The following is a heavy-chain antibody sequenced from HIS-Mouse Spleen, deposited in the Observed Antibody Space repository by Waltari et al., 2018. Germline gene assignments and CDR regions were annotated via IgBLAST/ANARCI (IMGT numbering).Heavy chain of an antibody. D-gene: IGHD4-17*01. CDR2: MKPNSGNT. CDR3: ARERPWTTPFDY. J-gene: IGHJ4*02. V-gene: IGHV1-8*01. Sequence: QVQLVQSGAEVKKPGASVKVSCKASGYTFTSYDINCVRQATGQGLEWMGWMKPNSGNTGYAQKFQGRVTMTRNTSISTAYMELSSLRSEDTAVYYCARERPWTTPFDYWGQGTLVTVSS. CDR1: GYTFTSYD.